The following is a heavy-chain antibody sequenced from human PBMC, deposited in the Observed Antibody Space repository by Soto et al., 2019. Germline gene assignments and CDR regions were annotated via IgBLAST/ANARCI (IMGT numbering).Heavy chain of an antibody. CDR2: IKQDGSEK. CDR1: GFTFSSYW. V-gene: IGHV3-7*04. D-gene: IGHD6-19*01. Sequence: EVQLMESGGGLVQPGGSLRLSCAGSGFTFSSYWMNWVRQAPGKGLEWVANIKQDGSEKYYVDSVKGRFSISRDNAQNSMYLQMNSLRAEDTAVYYCAGGTGWLIDYWGQGTLAPVSS. J-gene: IGHJ4*02. CDR3: AGGTGWLIDY.